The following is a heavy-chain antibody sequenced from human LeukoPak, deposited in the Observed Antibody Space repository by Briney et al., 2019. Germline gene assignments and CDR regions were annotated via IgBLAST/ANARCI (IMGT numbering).Heavy chain of an antibody. V-gene: IGHV4-38-2*01. CDR2: IYHSGST. D-gene: IGHD2-8*02. J-gene: IGHJ4*02. CDR1: GYSISSGYY. Sequence: SETLSLTCAVSGYSISSGYYWGWIRQPPGKGLEWIGSIYHSGSTYYNPSLKSRVTISVDTSKNQFSLKLSSVTAADTAVYYWARAGGPFDYWGQGTLVTVSS. CDR3: ARAGGPFDY.